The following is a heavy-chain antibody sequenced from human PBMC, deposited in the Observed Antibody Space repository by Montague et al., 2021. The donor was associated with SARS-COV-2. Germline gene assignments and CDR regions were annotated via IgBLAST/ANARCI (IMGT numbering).Heavy chain of an antibody. J-gene: IGHJ4*02. D-gene: IGHD3-3*01. CDR1: GGSFSTYS. CDR3: ARADRETIFGVVASFDY. V-gene: IGHV4-34*01. Sequence: SETLSLTCAVHGGSFSTYSWNWIRQPPGKGLEWIGEIHHGGSTNYNPSLKSRVTISADTSKNQFSLKLTSVAAADTAVYYCARADRETIFGVVASFDYWGQGTLVTVSS. CDR2: IHHGGST.